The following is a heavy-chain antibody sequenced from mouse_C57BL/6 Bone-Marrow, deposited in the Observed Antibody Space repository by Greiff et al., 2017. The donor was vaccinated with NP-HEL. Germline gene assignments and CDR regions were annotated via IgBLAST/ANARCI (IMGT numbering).Heavy chain of an antibody. CDR2: IDPSDSYP. CDR3: ARFGSY. V-gene: IGHV1-59*01. CDR1: GYTFTSYW. Sequence: QVQLQQPGAELVRPGTSVKLSCKASGYTFTSYWMHWVKQRPGQGLEWIGVIDPSDSYPNYNQKFKCKATLTVDTSSSTASMQLSILTSEDSAVYYCARFGSYWGQGTLVTVSA. J-gene: IGHJ3*01.